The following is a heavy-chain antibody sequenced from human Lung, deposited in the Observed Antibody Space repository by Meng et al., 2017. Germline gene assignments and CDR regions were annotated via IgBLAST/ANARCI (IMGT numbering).Heavy chain of an antibody. D-gene: IGHD4-11*01. CDR1: GGSFSDYY. Sequence: QLRLQKWGAGFLKPSRTLSLSCVVSGGSFSDYYWSWIRQPPGKGLEWIGEINHSGSTNYNPSLESRATISVDTSQNNLSLKLSSVTAADSAVYYCARGPTTMAHDFDYWGQGTLVTVSS. V-gene: IGHV4-34*01. CDR2: INHSGST. J-gene: IGHJ4*02. CDR3: ARGPTTMAHDFDY.